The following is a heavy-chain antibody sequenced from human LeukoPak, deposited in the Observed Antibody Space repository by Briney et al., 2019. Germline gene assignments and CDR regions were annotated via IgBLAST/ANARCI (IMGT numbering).Heavy chain of an antibody. CDR2: ISYTGST. V-gene: IGHV4-59*01. Sequence: PSETLSLTCTVSGGSISSYYWSWIRRPPGKGLEWIGYISYTGSTNYNPSLKSRVTISEDTSKNQFSLKVSSVTAADTAVYYCARTLRGYSYGPFDYWGQGTLVSVSS. D-gene: IGHD5-18*01. J-gene: IGHJ4*02. CDR1: GGSISSYY. CDR3: ARTLRGYSYGPFDY.